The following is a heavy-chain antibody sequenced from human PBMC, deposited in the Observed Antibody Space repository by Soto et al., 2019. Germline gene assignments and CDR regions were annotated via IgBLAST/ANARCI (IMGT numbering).Heavy chain of an antibody. CDR3: ARMVSIGYCSSTSCYHSWFDP. CDR2: INPNSGGT. CDR1: GYTFTGYY. J-gene: IGHJ5*02. Sequence: ASVKVSCKASGYTFTGYYMHWVRQAPGQGLEWMGWINPNSGGTNYAQKFQGWVTMTRDTSISTAYMELSRLRSDDTAVYYCARMVSIGYCSSTSCYHSWFDPWGQGTLVTVSS. V-gene: IGHV1-2*04. D-gene: IGHD2-2*01.